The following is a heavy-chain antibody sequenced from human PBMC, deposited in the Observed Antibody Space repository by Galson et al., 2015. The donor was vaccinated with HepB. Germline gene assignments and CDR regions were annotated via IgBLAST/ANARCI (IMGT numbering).Heavy chain of an antibody. V-gene: IGHV1-3*01. J-gene: IGHJ6*02. CDR3: ARCPPSSGWYPSYYYYGMDV. CDR1: GYTFTSYA. Sequence: SVKVSCKASGYTFTSYAMHWVRQAPGQRLEWMGWINAGNGNTKYSQKFQGRVTITRDTSASTAYMELSSLRSEDTAVYYCARCPPSSGWYPSYYYYGMDVWGQGTTVTVSS. D-gene: IGHD6-19*01. CDR2: INAGNGNT.